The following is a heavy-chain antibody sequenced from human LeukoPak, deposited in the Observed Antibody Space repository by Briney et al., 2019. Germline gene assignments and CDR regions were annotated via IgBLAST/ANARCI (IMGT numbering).Heavy chain of an antibody. J-gene: IGHJ1*01. CDR2: IKPSNGDT. V-gene: IGHV1-2*02. CDR1: GDNFSGHY. CDR3: ASPPLSSAMYYAH. D-gene: IGHD1-26*01. Sequence: ASVKGSCKASGDNFSGHYMHWVRQAPGQGPEWMGWIKPSNGDTKYAQNFQGRVTMTRDTSISTAYMELSSLRSDDTAVYYCASPPLSSAMYYAHWGQGTLVTVSS.